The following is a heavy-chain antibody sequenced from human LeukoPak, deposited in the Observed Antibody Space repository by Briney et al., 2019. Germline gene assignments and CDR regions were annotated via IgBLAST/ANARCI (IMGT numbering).Heavy chain of an antibody. J-gene: IGHJ4*02. D-gene: IGHD3-3*01. CDR2: IKQDGSEK. Sequence: GGSLRLSCAASGFTFSSYAMHWVRQAPGKGLEWVANIKQDGSEKYYVDSVKGRLTISRDNAKNSLYLQMNSLRAEDTAVYYCARADFWSGYSFDYWGQGILVTVSS. CDR3: ARADFWSGYSFDY. CDR1: GFTFSSYA. V-gene: IGHV3-7*01.